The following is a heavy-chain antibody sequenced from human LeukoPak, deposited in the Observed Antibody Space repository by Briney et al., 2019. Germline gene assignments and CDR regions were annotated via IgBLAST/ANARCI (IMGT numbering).Heavy chain of an antibody. J-gene: IGHJ3*02. CDR2: INPDSGGT. CDR1: GYTFTDYY. CDR3: ARAGGGYDHGWGAFDI. Sequence: ASVKVSCKASGYTFTDYYLHWVRQAPGQGPEWMGWINPDSGGTSYPQNFQGRVAMTRDRSITTAYMELSSLRSDDTAVYYCARAGGGYDHGWGAFDIWGQGTMVTVSS. D-gene: IGHD5-18*01. V-gene: IGHV1-2*02.